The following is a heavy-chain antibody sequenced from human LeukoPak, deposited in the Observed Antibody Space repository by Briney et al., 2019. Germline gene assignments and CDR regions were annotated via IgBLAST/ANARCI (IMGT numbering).Heavy chain of an antibody. D-gene: IGHD6-6*01. CDR3: ARDNQTPYSSSSGGLRD. CDR2: MNPNSGNT. CDR1: GYTFTSYD. Sequence: ASVKVSCKASGYTFTSYDINWVRQATGQGLEWMGWMNPNSGNTGYAQKFQGRVTMTRNTSISTAYMELSSLRSEDTAVYYCARDNQTPYSSSSGGLRDWGQGTLVTVSS. V-gene: IGHV1-8*01. J-gene: IGHJ4*02.